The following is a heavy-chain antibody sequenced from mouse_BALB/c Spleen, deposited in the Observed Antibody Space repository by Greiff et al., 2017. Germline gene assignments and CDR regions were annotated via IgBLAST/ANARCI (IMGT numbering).Heavy chain of an antibody. J-gene: IGHJ1*01. CDR2: INPYNDGT. CDR3: ARKGDGYHWYFDV. CDR1: GYTFTSYV. D-gene: IGHD2-3*01. Sequence: EVQLQQSGPELVKPGASVKMSCKASGYTFTSYVMHWVKQKPGQGLEWIGYINPYNDGTKYNEKFKGKATLTSDKSSSTAYMELSSLTSEDSAVYYCARKGDGYHWYFDVWGAGTTVTVSS. V-gene: IGHV1-14*01.